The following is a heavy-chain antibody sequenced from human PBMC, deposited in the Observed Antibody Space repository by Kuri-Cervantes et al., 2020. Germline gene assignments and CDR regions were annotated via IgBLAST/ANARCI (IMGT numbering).Heavy chain of an antibody. CDR2: IYHSGST. V-gene: IGHV4-4*02. CDR3: ARTVADFFRRGSPFDY. D-gene: IGHD6-19*01. CDR1: GGSISSSNW. Sequence: SETLSLTCAVSGGSISSSNWWSWVRQPPGKGLEWIGEIYHSGSTNYNPSLKSRVTISVDTSKNQFSLNLSSVTAADTAVYYCARTVADFFRRGSPFDYWGQGTLVTVSS. J-gene: IGHJ4*02.